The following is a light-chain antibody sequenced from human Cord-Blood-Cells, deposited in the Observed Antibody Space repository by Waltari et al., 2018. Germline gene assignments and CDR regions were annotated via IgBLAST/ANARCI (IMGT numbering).Light chain of an antibody. Sequence: AIRMTQSPSSFSASTGDTVTITCRASQGISSYLAWYQQKPGKAPKLLIYAASTLQSGVPSRFSGSGSGTDFTLTISCLQSEDFATYYYQQYYSYPRTFGQGTKVEIK. V-gene: IGKV1-8*01. CDR2: AAS. CDR1: QGISSY. CDR3: QQYYSYPRT. J-gene: IGKJ1*01.